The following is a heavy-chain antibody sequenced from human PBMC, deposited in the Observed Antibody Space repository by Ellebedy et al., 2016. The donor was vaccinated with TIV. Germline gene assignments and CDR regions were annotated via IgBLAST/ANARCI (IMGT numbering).Heavy chain of an antibody. J-gene: IGHJ4*02. Sequence: SETLSLTXNVSGGSISGTYTSYYWGWIRQPPGKGLEWIGSIYDSGRTHYNPSLKSRVTMSLDTSRNHFSLRLKSVTAADTAVYYCARDFKPSDCSGGICHSGLWGQGTLVTVSS. CDR2: IYDSGRT. CDR1: GGSISGTYTSYY. D-gene: IGHD2-15*01. CDR3: ARDFKPSDCSGGICHSGL. V-gene: IGHV4-39*02.